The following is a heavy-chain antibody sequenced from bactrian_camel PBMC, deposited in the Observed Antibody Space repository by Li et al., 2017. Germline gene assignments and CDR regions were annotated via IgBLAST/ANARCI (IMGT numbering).Heavy chain of an antibody. V-gene: IGHV3S67*01. D-gene: IGHD1*01. CDR1: GDTYSRAC. CDR2: IQDDGMK. Sequence: VQLVESGGGAVQVGGSLRLACSVSGDTYSRACMAWFRQAPGKEREMVAQIQDDGMKHYDTTAEGRFTISVDNANNKLYLDMNDLKPEDTARYICAAD.